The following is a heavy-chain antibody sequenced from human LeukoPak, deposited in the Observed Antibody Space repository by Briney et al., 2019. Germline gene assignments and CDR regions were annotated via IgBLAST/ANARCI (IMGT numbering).Heavy chain of an antibody. D-gene: IGHD1-26*01. J-gene: IGHJ4*02. CDR2: VYYTGNT. Sequence: AETLSLTCTVSGGSINYYYWSWIRQPPGKGLEWTGYVYYTGNTNYNPSLKSRVTMSVDTSKNQFSLKLSSVTAADTAIYYCARLGSYFDYWGQGTLVTVSS. V-gene: IGHV4-59*01. CDR1: GGSINYYY. CDR3: ARLGSYFDY.